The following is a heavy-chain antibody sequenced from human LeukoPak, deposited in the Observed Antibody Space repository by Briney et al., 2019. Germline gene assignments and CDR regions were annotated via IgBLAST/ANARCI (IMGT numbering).Heavy chain of an antibody. D-gene: IGHD3-22*01. V-gene: IGHV3-23*01. CDR2: ISGSGGST. Sequence: GGSLRLSCAASGFTFSSYAMSWVRRAPGKGLEWVSAISGSGGSTYYADSVKGRFTISRDNSKNTLYLQMNSLRAEDTAVYYCAKDPVAYYYDSSGAGDYFDYWGQGTLVTVSS. J-gene: IGHJ4*02. CDR1: GFTFSSYA. CDR3: AKDPVAYYYDSSGAGDYFDY.